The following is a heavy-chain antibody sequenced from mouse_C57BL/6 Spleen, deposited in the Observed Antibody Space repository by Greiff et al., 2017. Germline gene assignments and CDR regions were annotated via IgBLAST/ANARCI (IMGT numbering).Heavy chain of an antibody. Sequence: QVQLQQSGPGLVQPSQSLSITCTVSGFSLTSYGVHWVRQSPGKGLEWLGVIWSGGSTAYNAAFISSLSISTDNSKSQVFCKMSSLQADDTAIYYCARDYDAAYWGQGTLVTVSA. V-gene: IGHV2-2*01. D-gene: IGHD2-4*01. CDR2: IWSGGST. J-gene: IGHJ3*01. CDR1: GFSLTSYG. CDR3: ARDYDAAY.